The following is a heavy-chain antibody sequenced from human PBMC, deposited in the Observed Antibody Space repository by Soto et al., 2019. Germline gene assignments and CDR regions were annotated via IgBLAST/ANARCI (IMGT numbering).Heavy chain of an antibody. D-gene: IGHD6-19*01. Sequence: SETLSLTCTVSGGSISSYYWGWIRQPPGKGLEWIGYICYSGSTNYNPSLKSRVTISVDTSKNQFSLKLSSVTAADTAVYYCARAAGYSSGWSGWGFDYWGQGTLVTVSS. V-gene: IGHV4-59*01. CDR1: GGSISSYY. J-gene: IGHJ4*02. CDR3: ARAAGYSSGWSGWGFDY. CDR2: ICYSGST.